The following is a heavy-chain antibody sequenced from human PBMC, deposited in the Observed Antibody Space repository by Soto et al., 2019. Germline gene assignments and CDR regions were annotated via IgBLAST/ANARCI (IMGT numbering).Heavy chain of an antibody. D-gene: IGHD2-2*01. CDR3: ARKKSYCSSTSCRNGMDV. Sequence: GESLKISCKGSGYSFTSYWIGWVRQMPGKGLEWMGIIYPGDSDTRYSPSFQGQVTISADKSISTAYLQWSSLKASDTAMYYCARKKSYCSSTSCRNGMDVWGQGTTVTVSS. J-gene: IGHJ6*02. CDR2: IYPGDSDT. V-gene: IGHV5-51*01. CDR1: GYSFTSYW.